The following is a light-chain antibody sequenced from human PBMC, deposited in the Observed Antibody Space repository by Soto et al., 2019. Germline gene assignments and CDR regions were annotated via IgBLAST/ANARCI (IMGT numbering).Light chain of an antibody. Sequence: IHMTQSPSSPSASVGDRVTITCRASERISTYLNWYQQKPGEAPKLLISTSGTLQRGVPSRFSGSGSGTDFTLTITSLQPADFATYFCQQTYSTPYTFGQGTKLEIK. J-gene: IGKJ2*01. CDR2: TSG. CDR3: QQTYSTPYT. V-gene: IGKV1-39*01. CDR1: ERISTY.